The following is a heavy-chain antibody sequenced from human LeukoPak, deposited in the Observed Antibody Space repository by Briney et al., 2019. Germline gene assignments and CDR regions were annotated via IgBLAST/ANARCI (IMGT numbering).Heavy chain of an antibody. CDR1: GYVFTISG. J-gene: IGHJ5*02. D-gene: IGHD5-12*01. Sequence: ASVKLSCNASGYVFTISGISCTRQAPGQGLEWIRRIIPILDQSNYAQKFQGRVTFTADKSTTTASMELSSLKPEDTAVYYCVRSGYYYDWFDPWGQGTLVSV. CDR2: IIPILDQS. V-gene: IGHV1-69*04. CDR3: VRSGYYYDWFDP.